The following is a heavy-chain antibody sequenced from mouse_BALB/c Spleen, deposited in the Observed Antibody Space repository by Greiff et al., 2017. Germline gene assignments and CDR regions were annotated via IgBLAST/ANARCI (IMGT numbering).Heavy chain of an antibody. CDR3: ARSRDGYYEGGFFDY. J-gene: IGHJ2*01. CDR1: GFTFSSFG. Sequence: EVMLVESGGGLVQPGGSRKLSCAASGFTFSSFGMHWVRQAPEKGLEWVAYISSGSSTIYYADTVKGRFTISRDNPKNTLFLQMTSLRSEDTAMYYCARSRDGYYEGGFFDYWGQGTTRTVSS. V-gene: IGHV5-17*02. CDR2: ISSGSSTI. D-gene: IGHD2-3*01.